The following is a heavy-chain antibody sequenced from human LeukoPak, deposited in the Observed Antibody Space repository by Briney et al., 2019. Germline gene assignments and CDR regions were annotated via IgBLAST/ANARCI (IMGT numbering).Heavy chain of an antibody. CDR3: AKDGGLWVSAHWGDS. CDR1: GFTFATYA. J-gene: IGHJ4*02. Sequence: GGSLRLSCAASGFTFATYAMSWVRQAPGKGLEWVSTITTSDGNTYYADSVKGRFTVSRDNSKNTLFLQMNSLRAEDTAVYYCAKDGGLWVSAHWGDSWGRGTLVTVSS. CDR2: ITTSDGNT. V-gene: IGHV3-23*01. D-gene: IGHD7-27*01.